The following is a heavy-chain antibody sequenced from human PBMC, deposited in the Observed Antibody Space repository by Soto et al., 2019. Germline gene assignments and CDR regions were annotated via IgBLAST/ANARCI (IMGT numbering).Heavy chain of an antibody. D-gene: IGHD1-7*01. J-gene: IGHJ6*02. V-gene: IGHV3-33*01. Sequence: HPGGSLRLSCAASGFTFSSYGMHWVRQAPGKGLEWVAVIWYDGSNKYYADSVKGRFTISRDNSKNTLYLQMNSLRAEDTAVYYCAREAGTTRYYGMDVWGQGTTVTVSS. CDR1: GFTFSSYG. CDR3: AREAGTTRYYGMDV. CDR2: IWYDGSNK.